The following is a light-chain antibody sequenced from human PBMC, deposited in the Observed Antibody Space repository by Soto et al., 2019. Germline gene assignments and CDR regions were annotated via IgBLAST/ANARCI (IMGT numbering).Light chain of an antibody. V-gene: IGLV2-11*01. Sequence: QSALTQPRSVSGSPGQSVTISCAGTSSDVGAYDHVSWYQQPPGEAPKLLIFDVTKRPSGVPDRFSGSKSGYTASLTISGLQAEDEADYYCCSYAGSYTRWVFGTGTKLTVL. CDR1: SSDVGAYDH. CDR2: DVT. CDR3: CSYAGSYTRWV. J-gene: IGLJ1*01.